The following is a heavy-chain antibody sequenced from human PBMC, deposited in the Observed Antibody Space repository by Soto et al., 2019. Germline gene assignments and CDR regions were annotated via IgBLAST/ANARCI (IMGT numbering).Heavy chain of an antibody. CDR2: ISGSGGST. CDR3: AKDTAVYDILTGFWFDP. D-gene: IGHD3-9*01. Sequence: GGSLRLSCAASGFTFSSYAMSWVRQAPGKGLEWVSAISGSGGSTYYADSVKGRFTISRDNSKNTLYLQMNSLRAEDTAVYYCAKDTAVYDILTGFWFDPWGQGTLVTVSS. J-gene: IGHJ5*02. CDR1: GFTFSSYA. V-gene: IGHV3-23*01.